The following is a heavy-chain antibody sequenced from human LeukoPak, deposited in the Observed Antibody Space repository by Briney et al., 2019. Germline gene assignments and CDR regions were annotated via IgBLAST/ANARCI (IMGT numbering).Heavy chain of an antibody. V-gene: IGHV3-30*18. J-gene: IGHJ4*02. Sequence: PGGSLRLSCAASGFTFSSYGMHWVRQAPGKGLEWVAVISYDGSNKYYADSVKGRFTISRDNSKNTLYLQMNSLRAEDTAVYYCAEDYGSGSYSSYYFDYWGQGTLVTVSS. CDR2: ISYDGSNK. CDR3: AEDYGSGSYSSYYFDY. D-gene: IGHD3-10*01. CDR1: GFTFSSYG.